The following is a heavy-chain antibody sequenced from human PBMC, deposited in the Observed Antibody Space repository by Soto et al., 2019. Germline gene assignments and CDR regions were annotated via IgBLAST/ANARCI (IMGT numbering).Heavy chain of an antibody. V-gene: IGHV1-18*04. CDR1: GYTFTSDY. Sequence: ASVKVSCKASGYTFTSDYIRWVRQAPGQGLEWMGWISAYNGDTNYAQKLQGRVTMTTDTSTSTAYMELRSLRSDDTAVYYCARWTGIAAAGTGWFDPWGQGTLVTVSS. CDR2: ISAYNGDT. CDR3: ARWTGIAAAGTGWFDP. D-gene: IGHD6-13*01. J-gene: IGHJ5*02.